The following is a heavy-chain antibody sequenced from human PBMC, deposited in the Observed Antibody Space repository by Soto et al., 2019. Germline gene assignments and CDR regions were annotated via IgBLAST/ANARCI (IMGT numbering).Heavy chain of an antibody. D-gene: IGHD2-21*01. CDR3: VKEAMIGNSFDR. V-gene: IGHV3-74*03. CDR2: INPDGSAT. CDR1: GFTFSNSW. J-gene: IGHJ5*02. Sequence: EVQLVESGGGVVQPGGSLRLSCAASGFTFSNSWMHWVWQAPGKGLMWVSRINPDGSATTYVGSVKGRFTISRDNAKNTLFLQINSLTAEDTAVYYCVKEAMIGNSFDRWGQGTLVTVSS.